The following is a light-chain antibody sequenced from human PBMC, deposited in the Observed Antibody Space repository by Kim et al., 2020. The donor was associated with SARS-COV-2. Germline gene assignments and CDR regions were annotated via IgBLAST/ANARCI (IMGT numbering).Light chain of an antibody. CDR1: SANIGAGYD. V-gene: IGLV1-40*01. J-gene: IGLJ2*01. CDR2: GNS. Sequence: RVTISCTGSSANIGAGYDVHWYQQLPGTAPKHLIYGNSNRPSGVPDRFSGSKSGTSASLAITGLQAEDEADYYCQSYDSSLSGVVFGGGTKLTVL. CDR3: QSYDSSLSGVV.